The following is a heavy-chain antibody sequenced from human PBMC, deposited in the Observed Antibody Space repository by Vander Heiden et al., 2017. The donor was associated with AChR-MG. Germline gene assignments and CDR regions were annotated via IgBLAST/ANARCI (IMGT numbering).Heavy chain of an antibody. J-gene: IGHJ4*02. CDR1: GYTFTGYY. V-gene: IGHV1-2*02. Sequence: QVQLVQSGAEVKKPGASVKVSCKASGYTFTGYYMHWVRQAPGQGLEWMGWINPNSGGTNYEQKFQGRVTMTRDTSISTAYMELSRLRSDDTAVYYCAREASGIQLWLVRWGQGTLVTVSS. CDR3: AREASGIQLWLVR. CDR2: INPNSGGT. D-gene: IGHD5-18*01.